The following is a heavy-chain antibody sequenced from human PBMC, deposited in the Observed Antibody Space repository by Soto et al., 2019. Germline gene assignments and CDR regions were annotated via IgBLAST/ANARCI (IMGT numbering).Heavy chain of an antibody. D-gene: IGHD2-15*01. V-gene: IGHV4-39*01. Sequence: PEETLSLTCTVSGGSISDISYCWGWIRQPPGKGLQWIGCMFYSGATYYNPSLKNRVTLSVDTSNNEFSLKLVSVTAPDTAVYYCARHKSGSDWLDPWGQGTLVTVSS. J-gene: IGHJ5*02. CDR2: MFYSGAT. CDR1: GGSISDISYC. CDR3: ARHKSGSDWLDP.